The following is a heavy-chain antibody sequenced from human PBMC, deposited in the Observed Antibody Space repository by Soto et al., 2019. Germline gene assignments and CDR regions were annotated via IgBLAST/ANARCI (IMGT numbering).Heavy chain of an antibody. CDR2: INPSGGST. CDR3: ARDKMATINDRSFDY. D-gene: IGHD5-12*01. V-gene: IGHV1-46*01. Sequence: GASVKVSCKASGGTFSGYAISWLRQSPGQGLEWMGIINPSGGSTSYAQKFQGRVTMTRDTSTSTVYMELSSLRSEDTAVYYCARDKMATINDRSFDYWGQGTLVTVSS. CDR1: GGTFSGYA. J-gene: IGHJ4*02.